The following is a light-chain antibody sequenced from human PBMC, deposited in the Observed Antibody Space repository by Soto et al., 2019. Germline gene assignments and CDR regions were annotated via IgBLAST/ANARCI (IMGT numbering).Light chain of an antibody. Sequence: DIRMTTSHSTLSSSVGDRVTITCRASQSVTTWLAWYQQKPGKAPKLLIYKASNLESGLPSRFTGSGSGTEFTLTISSLQSDDFATYYCQQYSTYPNTFGQGTRLEIK. CDR1: QSVTTW. V-gene: IGKV1-5*03. J-gene: IGKJ5*01. CDR3: QQYSTYPNT. CDR2: KAS.